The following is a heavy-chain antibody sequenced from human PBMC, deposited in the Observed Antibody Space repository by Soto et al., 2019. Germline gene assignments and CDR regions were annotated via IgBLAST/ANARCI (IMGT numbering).Heavy chain of an antibody. V-gene: IGHV4-39*01. D-gene: IGHD3-3*01. J-gene: IGHJ5*02. CDR1: GGSISSSTYY. CDR2: IYYTGST. CDR3: ARHSSSIAISGVVPSNWFDP. Sequence: QLRLQESGPGLVQPSETLSLTCTVSGGSISSSTYYWGWIRQPPGKGLEWIGSIYYTGSTYYNPPLKSRVTISVDTSKNQFSLKLSSVTASDTAIYSCARHSSSIAISGVVPSNWFDPWGQGTLVTVSS.